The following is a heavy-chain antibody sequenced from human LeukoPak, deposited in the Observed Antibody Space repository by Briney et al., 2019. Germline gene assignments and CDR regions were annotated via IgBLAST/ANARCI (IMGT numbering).Heavy chain of an antibody. CDR1: GFTFSSYS. Sequence: PGGSLRLSCAASGFTFSSYSMNWVRQAPGKGLEWVSYITSSSSTIYYADSVKGRFTISRDNAKNSLYLQMNSLRAEDTAVYYCARADRYYDVFTGKMGDYWGQGTLVTVPS. CDR2: ITSSSSTI. D-gene: IGHD3-9*01. J-gene: IGHJ4*02. V-gene: IGHV3-48*01. CDR3: ARADRYYDVFTGKMGDY.